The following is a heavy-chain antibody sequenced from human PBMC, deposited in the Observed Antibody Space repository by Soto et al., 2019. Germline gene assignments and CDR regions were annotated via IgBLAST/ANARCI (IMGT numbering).Heavy chain of an antibody. J-gene: IGHJ5*02. CDR2: IYSSGST. V-gene: IGHV4-4*07. CDR3: ARGQRFSDWFDP. Sequence: PSVTLSLTCTVTGGAISGYYWTWIRQSDGEGLEWIGRIYSSGSTNYNPSLKSRVTISLDTSLNYFSLRLSSVTAADTAVYYCARGQRFSDWFDPWGQGTLVTVSS. CDR1: GGAISGYY. D-gene: IGHD3-3*01.